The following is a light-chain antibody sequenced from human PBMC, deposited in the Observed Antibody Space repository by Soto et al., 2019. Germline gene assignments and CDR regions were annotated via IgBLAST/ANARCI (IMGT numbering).Light chain of an antibody. CDR3: QQYGETPWT. CDR1: ADVSSSY. Sequence: EIVLTQSPATLSFSPGERATLSCGASADVSSSYVAWYQQKSGLAPRLLIHDASSRATAIPDRFSGSGSGTDFTLTISRLEPEDFAVYYCQQYGETPWTFGQGTKVDIK. J-gene: IGKJ1*01. CDR2: DAS. V-gene: IGKV3D-20*01.